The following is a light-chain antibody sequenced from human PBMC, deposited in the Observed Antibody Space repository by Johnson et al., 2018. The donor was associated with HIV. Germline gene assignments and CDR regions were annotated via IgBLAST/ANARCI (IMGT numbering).Light chain of an antibody. CDR3: GTWDSSLSVFV. CDR2: DNN. Sequence: QSVLTQPPSVSAAPGQKVTISCSGSSSNIGNNYVSWYQQVPGTAPKLLIYDNNNRHSGIPDRFSGSTSGPSATLAIHGLQTGDEADYYCGTWDSSLSVFVFGTGTKVTVL. V-gene: IGLV1-51*01. CDR1: SSNIGNNY. J-gene: IGLJ1*01.